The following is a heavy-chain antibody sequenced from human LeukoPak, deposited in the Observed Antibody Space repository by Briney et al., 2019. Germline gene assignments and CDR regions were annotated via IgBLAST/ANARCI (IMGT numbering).Heavy chain of an antibody. CDR1: GYTFTSYG. V-gene: IGHV1-18*04. J-gene: IGHJ4*02. CDR2: ISAYNGNT. CDR3: ARAGYCSSTSCYRPFDY. Sequence: GASVKVSCKASGYTFTSYGISWVRQAPGQGLEWMGWISAYNGNTNYTQKLQGRVTMTTDTSTSRAYMELRSLRSDDTAVYYCARAGYCSSTSCYRPFDYWGQGTLVTVSS. D-gene: IGHD2-2*03.